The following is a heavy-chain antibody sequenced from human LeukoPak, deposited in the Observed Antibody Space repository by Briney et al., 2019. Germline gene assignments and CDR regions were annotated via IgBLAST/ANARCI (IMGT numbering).Heavy chain of an antibody. CDR1: GFTFSSYA. CDR2: ISYDGSNK. V-gene: IGHV3-30-3*01. J-gene: IGHJ4*02. CDR3: VANYGDTTQ. Sequence: PGGSLRLSCAASGFTFSSYAMHWVRQAPGKGLEWVAVISYDGSNKYYADSVKGRFTISRDNAKNSLYLQMNSLRAEDTAVYYCVANYGDTTQWGQGTLVTVSS. D-gene: IGHD4-17*01.